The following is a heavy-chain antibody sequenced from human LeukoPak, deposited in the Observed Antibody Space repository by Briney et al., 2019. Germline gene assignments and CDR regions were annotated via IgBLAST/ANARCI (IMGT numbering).Heavy chain of an antibody. V-gene: IGHV3-23*01. CDR1: GFTFSSYA. D-gene: IGHD6-6*01. CDR2: ISGSGGST. CDR3: AKDAQYSSSEFDY. Sequence: GGSLRLSCAASGFTFSSYAMSWVRQAPGKGLEWVSAISGSGGSTYYADSVKGWFTISRDISKNTLYLQMNSLRAEDTAVYYCAKDAQYSSSEFDYWGQGTLVTVSS. J-gene: IGHJ4*02.